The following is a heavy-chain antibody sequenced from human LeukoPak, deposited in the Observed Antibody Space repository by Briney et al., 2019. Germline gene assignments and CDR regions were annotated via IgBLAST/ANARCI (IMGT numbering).Heavy chain of an antibody. CDR3: ARLIGWYSSS. Sequence: PSETLSLTCAVYGGSFSGYYWSWIRQPPGKGLEWIGEINHSGSTNYNPSLKSRVTISVDTSKNQFSLKLSSVTAADTAVYYCARLIGWYSSSWGQGTLVTVSS. J-gene: IGHJ4*02. CDR2: INHSGST. CDR1: GGSFSGYY. D-gene: IGHD6-13*01. V-gene: IGHV4-34*01.